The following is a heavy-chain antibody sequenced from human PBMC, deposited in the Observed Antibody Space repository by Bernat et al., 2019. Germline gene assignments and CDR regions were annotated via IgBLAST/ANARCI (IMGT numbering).Heavy chain of an antibody. CDR2: INAGNGNT. CDR3: ARATPGVARPFPFDY. J-gene: IGHJ4*02. Sequence: QVQLVQSGAEVKKPGASVKVSCKASGYTFTSYAMHWVRQAPGQRLEWMGWINAGNGNTKYSQKFQGRVTITRDTSASTAYMELSSLRSEDTAVYYCARATPGVARPFPFDYWGQGTLVTVSS. D-gene: IGHD6-6*01. CDR1: GYTFTSYA. V-gene: IGHV1-3*01.